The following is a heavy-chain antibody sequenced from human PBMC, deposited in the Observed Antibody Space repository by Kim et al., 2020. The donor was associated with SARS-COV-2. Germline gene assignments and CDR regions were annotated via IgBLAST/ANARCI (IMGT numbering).Heavy chain of an antibody. CDR1: GGSISSGDYY. CDR3: ARARATSITIFGVVIVHNFDY. D-gene: IGHD3-3*01. CDR2: IYYSGST. J-gene: IGHJ4*02. V-gene: IGHV4-30-4*01. Sequence: SETLSLTCTVSGGSISSGDYYWSWIRQPPGKGLEWIGYIYYSGSTYYNPSLKSRVTISVDTSKNQFSLKLSSVTAADTAVYYCARARATSITIFGVVIVHNFDYWGQGTLATVSS.